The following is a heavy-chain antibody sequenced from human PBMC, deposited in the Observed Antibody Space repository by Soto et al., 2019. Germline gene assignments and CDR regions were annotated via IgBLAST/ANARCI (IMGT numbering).Heavy chain of an antibody. CDR1: GGTFSSYT. CDR2: IIPILGIA. V-gene: IGHV1-69*02. J-gene: IGHJ4*02. Sequence: QVQLVQSGDEVKKPGSSVKVSCKASGGTFSSYTISWVRQAPGQGLEWMGRIIPILGIANYAQKFQGRVTITADKSTSTAYMELSSLRSEDTAVYYCARAGMAGHSGDCDYWGQGTLVTVSS. CDR3: ARAGMAGHSGDCDY. D-gene: IGHD5-12*01.